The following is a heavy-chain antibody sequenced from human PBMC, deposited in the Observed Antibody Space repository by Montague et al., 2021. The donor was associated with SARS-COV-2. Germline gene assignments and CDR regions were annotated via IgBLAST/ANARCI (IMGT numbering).Heavy chain of an antibody. CDR2: IYYSGST. D-gene: IGHD6-19*01. CDR1: GGSISSYY. CDR3: ARQSGRLWGIAVAGALDY. V-gene: IGHV4-59*08. J-gene: IGHJ4*02. Sequence: SETLSLTCTVSGGSISSYYWSWIRQPPGKGLEWIGYIYYSGSTNYNPSLKSRVTISVDTSKNQFSLKLSSVTAADTAVYYCARQSGRLWGIAVAGALDYWGQGTVVTVSS.